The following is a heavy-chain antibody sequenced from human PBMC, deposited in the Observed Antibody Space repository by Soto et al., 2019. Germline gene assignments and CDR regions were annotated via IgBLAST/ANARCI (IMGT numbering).Heavy chain of an antibody. CDR2: INHSGST. CDR3: ARGMRGIVVVPAANLKNYYYYGMDV. D-gene: IGHD2-2*01. CDR1: GGSFSGYY. Sequence: PSETLSLTCAVYGGSFSGYYWSWIRQPPGKGLEWIGEINHSGSTNYNPSLKSRVTISVDTSKNQFSLKLSSVTAADTAVYYCARGMRGIVVVPAANLKNYYYYGMDVWGQGTTVTVS. V-gene: IGHV4-34*01. J-gene: IGHJ6*02.